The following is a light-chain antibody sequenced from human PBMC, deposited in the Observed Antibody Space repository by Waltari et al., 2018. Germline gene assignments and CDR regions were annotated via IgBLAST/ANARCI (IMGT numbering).Light chain of an antibody. J-gene: IGLJ3*02. V-gene: IGLV3-25*03. CDR3: QSGDGSSSYVA. CDR1: ALSKEY. CDR2: KDR. Sequence: YELTQPPSVSVSPGQTARITCSGDALSKEYGYWYQQKPGQAPVMVLYKDRERPSVIPERFSGSSSGTTVTLTISGVQAEDEADYYCQSGDGSSSYVAFGGGTKLTVL.